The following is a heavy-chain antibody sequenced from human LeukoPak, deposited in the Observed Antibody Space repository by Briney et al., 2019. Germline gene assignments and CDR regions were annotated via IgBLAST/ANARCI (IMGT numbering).Heavy chain of an antibody. J-gene: IGHJ4*02. V-gene: IGHV3-23*01. CDR1: GFTYNSYA. D-gene: IGHD2-15*01. Sequence: PGGSLRLSCAASGFTYNSYAMSWVRQAPGKGLEWVSAISGSGGSTYYADSVKGRSTVSRDNSKNTLYLQMNSLRAEDTAVYYCAKDAGSGVYFLYYFDYWGQGTLVTISS. CDR2: ISGSGGST. CDR3: AKDAGSGVYFLYYFDY.